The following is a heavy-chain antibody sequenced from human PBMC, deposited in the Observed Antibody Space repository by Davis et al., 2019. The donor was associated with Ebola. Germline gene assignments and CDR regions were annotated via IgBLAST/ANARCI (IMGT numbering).Heavy chain of an antibody. CDR2: ISSSGSTI. CDR1: GFTFSSYE. D-gene: IGHD3-16*02. CDR3: ARGDRDDYVWGSYRRYFDY. J-gene: IGHJ4*02. Sequence: GESLKISCAASGFTFSSYEMNWVRQAPGKGLEWISYISSSGSTIYYADSVKGRFTISRDNAKNSLYLQMNSPRAEDTAVYYCARGDRDDYVWGSYRRYFDYWGQGTLVTVSS. V-gene: IGHV3-48*03.